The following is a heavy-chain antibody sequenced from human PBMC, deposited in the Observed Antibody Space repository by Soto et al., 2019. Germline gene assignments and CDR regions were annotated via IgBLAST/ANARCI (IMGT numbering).Heavy chain of an antibody. Sequence: QVQLQESGPGLVKPSETLSLMCTVSGGSISSYYWSWIRQPPGKGLEWIGYIYYSGSTNYNPSLGSRVTMAVGTCKNRVSRERSSVTAADTAVYYCARGRRDGYKQYFDYWGQGTLVTVSS. J-gene: IGHJ4*02. CDR3: ARGRRDGYKQYFDY. V-gene: IGHV4-59*01. CDR1: GGSISSYY. D-gene: IGHD5-12*01. CDR2: IYYSGST.